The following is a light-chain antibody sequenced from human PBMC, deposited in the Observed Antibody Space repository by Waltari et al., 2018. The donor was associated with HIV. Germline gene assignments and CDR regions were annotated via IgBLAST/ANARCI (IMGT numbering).Light chain of an antibody. J-gene: IGLJ2*01. Sequence: QSVLTQPPSASGTPGQRVTISCSGSSSNIAGTTVNWYRHLPGTAPKLPICSNHQRTSGFPDRFAGSKSGTSASLAISGLQSEDEADYYCASRDDSLNGPVFGRGTKLSVL. CDR1: SSNIAGTT. CDR3: ASRDDSLNGPV. CDR2: SNH. V-gene: IGLV1-44*01.